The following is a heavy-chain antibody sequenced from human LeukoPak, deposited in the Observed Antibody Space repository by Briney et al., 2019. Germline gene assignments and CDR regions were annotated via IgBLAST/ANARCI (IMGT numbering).Heavy chain of an antibody. V-gene: IGHV3-21*01. CDR1: GFTFSSYS. CDR3: AREFSATHYYGSGSFTYFDY. Sequence: GGSLRLSCAASGFTFSSYSMNWVRQAPGKGLEWVSSISSGSSYIYYADSVKGRFTISRDNAKNSLYLQMNSLRAEDTAVYYCAREFSATHYYGSGSFTYFDYWGQGTLVTVSS. D-gene: IGHD3-10*01. CDR2: ISSGSSYI. J-gene: IGHJ4*02.